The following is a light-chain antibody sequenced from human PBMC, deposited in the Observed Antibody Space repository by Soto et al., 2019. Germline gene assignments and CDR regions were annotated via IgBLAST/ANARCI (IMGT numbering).Light chain of an antibody. V-gene: IGLV2-8*01. CDR1: SSDVGGYNY. CDR2: EVS. Sequence: HSALTQPPSASGSPGQSVTISCTGTSSDVGGYNYVSWYQQHPGKAPKLMIYEVSKRPSGVPDRFSGSKSGNTAAMTVSGLQAEDEADYYCSSDAGSNIPFGTGTKVTVL. J-gene: IGLJ1*01. CDR3: SSDAGSNIP.